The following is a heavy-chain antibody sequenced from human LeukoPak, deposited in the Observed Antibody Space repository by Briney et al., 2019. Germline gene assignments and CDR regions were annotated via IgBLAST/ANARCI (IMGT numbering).Heavy chain of an antibody. V-gene: IGHV1-2*04. CDR3: ASRSTTVTDDDAFDI. D-gene: IGHD4-17*01. J-gene: IGHJ3*02. CDR2: INPNSGGT. CDR1: GYTFTGYY. Sequence: ASVKVSCKASGYTFTGYYMHWVRQAPGQGLEWMGWINPNSGGTNYAQKFQGWVTMTRDTSISTAYMELSRLRSDDTAVYCCASRSTTVTDDDAFDIWGQGTMVTVSS.